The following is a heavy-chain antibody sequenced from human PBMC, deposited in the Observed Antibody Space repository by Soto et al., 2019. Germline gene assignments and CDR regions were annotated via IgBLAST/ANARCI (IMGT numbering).Heavy chain of an antibody. D-gene: IGHD3-9*01. CDR2: FDPEDGET. J-gene: IGHJ4*02. V-gene: IGHV1-24*01. CDR3: RGDILTGYSNFDD. CDR1: GYTLTELS. Sequence: GASVKVSCKVSGYTLTELSMHWVRQAPGKGLEWMGGFDPEDGETIYAQKFQGRVTMTEDTSTDTAYMELSSLRSEDTAVYYCRGDILTGYSNFDDWGQGTLVTVSS.